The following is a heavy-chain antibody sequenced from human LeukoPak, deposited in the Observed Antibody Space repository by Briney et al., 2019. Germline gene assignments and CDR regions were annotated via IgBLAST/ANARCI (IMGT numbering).Heavy chain of an antibody. D-gene: IGHD6-6*01. J-gene: IGHJ4*02. V-gene: IGHV4-30-4*01. CDR1: GGSISSGDYY. Sequence: QXXSLTCTVSGGSISSGDYYWSWIRQPPGKGLEWIEYIYYSGSTYYNPSLKSRVTISVDTSKNQFSLKLSSVTAADTAVYYCARAARPAGVGHDYWGQGTLVTVSS. CDR3: ARAARPAGVGHDY. CDR2: IYYSGST.